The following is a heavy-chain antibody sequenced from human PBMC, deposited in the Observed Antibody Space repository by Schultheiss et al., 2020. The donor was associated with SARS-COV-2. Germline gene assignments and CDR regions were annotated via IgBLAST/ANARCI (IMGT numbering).Heavy chain of an antibody. CDR2: ISGSGGST. CDR1: GFTFSSYE. J-gene: IGHJ6*02. Sequence: GGSLRLSCAASGFTFSSYEMNWVRQAPGKGLEWVSAISGSGGSTYYADSVKGRFTISRDNSKNTLYLQMNSLRAEDTAVYYCAKVGRGFMDVWGQGTTVTVSS. D-gene: IGHD5-12*01. V-gene: IGHV3-23*01. CDR3: AKVGRGFMDV.